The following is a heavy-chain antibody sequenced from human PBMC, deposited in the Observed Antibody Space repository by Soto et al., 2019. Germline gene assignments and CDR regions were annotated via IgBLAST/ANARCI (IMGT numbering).Heavy chain of an antibody. J-gene: IGHJ6*02. D-gene: IGHD3-9*01. CDR3: ARGLADYDILTGYYGLDGMDV. Sequence: PSETLSLTCTVSGGSISSGGYYWRWIRQHPGKGLEWIGYIYYSGSTYYNPSLKSRVTISVDTSKNQFSLKLSSVTAADTALYYCARGLADYDILTGYYGLDGMDVWGQGTTVTVSS. CDR1: GGSISSGGYY. CDR2: IYYSGST. V-gene: IGHV4-31*03.